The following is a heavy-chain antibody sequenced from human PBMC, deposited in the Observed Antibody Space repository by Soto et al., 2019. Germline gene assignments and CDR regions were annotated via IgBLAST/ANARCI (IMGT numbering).Heavy chain of an antibody. J-gene: IGHJ4*01. D-gene: IGHD3-22*01. CDR2: INPSGGGT. Sequence: GASAKVSCKAPGYNCTSYYMHWVGHAPGQGREWMGIINPSGGGTSSAQKFQGRVILTRDTSTSTVYMELSSLRSEDTAVYYCARGVKYDSSDYCLVYWGQGSVVTVS. V-gene: IGHV1-46*01. CDR1: GYNCTSYY. CDR3: ARGVKYDSSDYCLVY.